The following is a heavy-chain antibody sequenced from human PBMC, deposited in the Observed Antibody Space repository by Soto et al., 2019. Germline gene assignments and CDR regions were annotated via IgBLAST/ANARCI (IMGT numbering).Heavy chain of an antibody. Sequence: SKSVSLTSTVSGGSIISGGYYWSWIRQHPGKGLEWLGYIYYSGSTDYNPSLKSRVTISVDTSKNQLSLKLSSVPAAATAVYYCARGLYDSSGYYPSWFHPCGHGTLVTV. V-gene: IGHV4-31*03. CDR3: ARGLYDSSGYYPSWFHP. CDR2: IYYSGST. D-gene: IGHD3-22*01. CDR1: GGSIISGGYY. J-gene: IGHJ5*02.